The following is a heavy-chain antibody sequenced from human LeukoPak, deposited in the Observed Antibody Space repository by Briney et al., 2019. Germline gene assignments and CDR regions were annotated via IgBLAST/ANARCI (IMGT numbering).Heavy chain of an antibody. CDR2: ILYSGST. J-gene: IGHJ5*02. CDR1: GGSISSYY. V-gene: IGHV4-59*01. D-gene: IGHD2-21*02. CDR3: ARLGHCFGSHCLDDL. Sequence: SETLSLTCTVSGGSISSYYWSWIRQPPGRGPEYVGYILYSGSTNYNPSLKSRVTISIDSSKKQFSLKLSSVTAADTAVYYCARLGHCFGSHCLDDLWGQGTLVTVSS.